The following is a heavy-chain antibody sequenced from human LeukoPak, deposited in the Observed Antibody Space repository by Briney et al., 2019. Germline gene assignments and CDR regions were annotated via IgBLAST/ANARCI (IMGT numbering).Heavy chain of an antibody. CDR1: GYTFTSYD. V-gene: IGHV1-8*01. CDR2: MNPNSGNT. Sequence: ASVKVPCKASGYTFTSYDINWVRQATGQGLEWMGWMNPNSGNTGYAQKFQGRVTMTRNTSISTAYMELNSLRSEDTAVYYCARGKDYGDYLFDYWGQGTLVTVSS. J-gene: IGHJ4*02. CDR3: ARGKDYGDYLFDY. D-gene: IGHD4-17*01.